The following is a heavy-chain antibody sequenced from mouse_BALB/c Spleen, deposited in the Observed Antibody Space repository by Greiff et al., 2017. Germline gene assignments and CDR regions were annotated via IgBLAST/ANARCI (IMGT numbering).Heavy chain of an antibody. CDR2: IWGGGST. D-gene: IGHD4-1*01. V-gene: IGHV2-6-5*01. CDR3: AKPITGTYYAMDY. J-gene: IGHJ4*01. Sequence: VQLQESGPGLVAPSQSLSITCTVSGFSLTDYGVSWIRQPPGKGLEWLGVIWGGGSTYYNSALKSRLSISKDNSKSQVFLKMNSLQTDDTAMYYCAKPITGTYYAMDYWGQGTSVTVSS. CDR1: GFSLTDYG.